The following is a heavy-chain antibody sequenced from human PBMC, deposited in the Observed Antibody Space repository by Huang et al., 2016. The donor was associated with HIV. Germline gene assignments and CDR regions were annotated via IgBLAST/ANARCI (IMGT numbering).Heavy chain of an antibody. D-gene: IGHD3-10*01. Sequence: QVQLVQSGAEVKKPGASVKVSCKASGYTFTSYVISWVRQATGQGLEGMGGISDNKGNTNYPQKCQNRVTKTTDTSTSTAYMELRGLRFDDTAVYYCARSWFGELLYPPDYWGQGTLVTVSS. CDR1: GYTFTSYV. J-gene: IGHJ4*02. V-gene: IGHV1-18*01. CDR3: ARSWFGELLYPPDY. CDR2: ISDNKGNT.